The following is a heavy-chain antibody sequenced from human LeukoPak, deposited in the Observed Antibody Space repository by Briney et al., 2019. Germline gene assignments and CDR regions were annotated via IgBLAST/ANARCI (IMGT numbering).Heavy chain of an antibody. CDR3: ARDKNYSFDN. CDR1: GFTFSSYA. Sequence: GRSLRLSCAASGFTFSSYAMHWVRQAPGKGLEWVAVISYDGTNTYYADSVKGRLTISRDNSKKMVYLQMNSLRAEDTAVYYCARDKNYSFDNWGQGTMVTVSS. V-gene: IGHV3-33*08. D-gene: IGHD2/OR15-2a*01. J-gene: IGHJ3*02. CDR2: ISYDGTNT.